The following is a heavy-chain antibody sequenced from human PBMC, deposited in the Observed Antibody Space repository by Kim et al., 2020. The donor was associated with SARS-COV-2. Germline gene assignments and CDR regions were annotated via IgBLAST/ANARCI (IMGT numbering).Heavy chain of an antibody. CDR3: ARDRAPSLRYFVCTQYWFFDL. CDR1: GGSISSGGYY. Sequence: SETLSLTCTVSGGSISSGGYYWSWIRQHPGKGLEWIGYIYYSGSTYYNPSLKSRVTISVDTSKNQFSLKLSSVTAADTAVYYCARDRAPSLRYFVCTQYWFFDLGGRGTRVTLSS. D-gene: IGHD3-9*01. CDR2: IYYSGST. V-gene: IGHV4-31*03. J-gene: IGHJ2*01.